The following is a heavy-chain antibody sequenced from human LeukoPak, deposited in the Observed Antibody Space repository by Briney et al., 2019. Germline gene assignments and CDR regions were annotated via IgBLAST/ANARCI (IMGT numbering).Heavy chain of an antibody. CDR3: ARVGVVVITTLDY. CDR2: SSSSGTTI. J-gene: IGHJ4*02. Sequence: GGSLRLSCAASGFTFSSYEMNCVRQAPGKGLEWVSYSSSSGTTIYYAASVKGRFTISRDNAKNSLHLQMNSLRAEDTAVYYCARVGVVVITTLDYWGQGTLVTVSS. CDR1: GFTFSSYE. D-gene: IGHD3-22*01. V-gene: IGHV3-48*03.